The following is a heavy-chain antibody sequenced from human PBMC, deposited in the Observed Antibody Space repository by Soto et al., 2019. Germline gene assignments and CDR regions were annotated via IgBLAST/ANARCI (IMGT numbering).Heavy chain of an antibody. CDR1: GFTFSSYG. J-gene: IGHJ3*02. Sequence: QVQLVESGGGVVQPGRSLRLSCAASGFTFSSYGMHWVSQAPGKGLEWVAVIWYDGSNKYYADSVKGRFTISRDNSKNTLYLQMNSLRAEDTAVYYCARGGSIVDDAFDIWAKGQWSPSVQ. D-gene: IGHD1-26*01. CDR3: ARGGSIVDDAFDI. CDR2: IWYDGSNK. V-gene: IGHV3-33*01.